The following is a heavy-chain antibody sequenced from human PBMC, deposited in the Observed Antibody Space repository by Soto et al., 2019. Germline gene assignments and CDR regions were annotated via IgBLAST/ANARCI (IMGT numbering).Heavy chain of an antibody. CDR3: ARAPSKDDFWSGYYLGYFDY. D-gene: IGHD3-3*01. V-gene: IGHV4-39*01. CDR1: GGSISSSSYY. J-gene: IGHJ4*02. Sequence: SETLSLTCTVSGGSISSSSYYWGWIRQPPGKGLEWIGSIYYSGSTYYNPSLKSRVTISVDTSKNQFSLKLSSVTAADTAVYNCARAPSKDDFWSGYYLGYFDYWGQGTLVTVSS. CDR2: IYYSGST.